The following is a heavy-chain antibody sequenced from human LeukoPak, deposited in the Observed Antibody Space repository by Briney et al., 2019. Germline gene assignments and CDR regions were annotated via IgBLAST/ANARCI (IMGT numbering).Heavy chain of an antibody. CDR2: IYSGGST. Sequence: GSLRLSCAASGFTVSSNYMNWVRQAPGKGLEWVSVIYSGGSTYYADSVKGRFTLSRDNSKNTLFLQMNSLRAEDTAVYYCARSWYSGSYYDYWGQGTLVTVSS. CDR3: ARSWYSGSYYDY. J-gene: IGHJ4*02. D-gene: IGHD1-26*01. V-gene: IGHV3-53*01. CDR1: GFTVSSNY.